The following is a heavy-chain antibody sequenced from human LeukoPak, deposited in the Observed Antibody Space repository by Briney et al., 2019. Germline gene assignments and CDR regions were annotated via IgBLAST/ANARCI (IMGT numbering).Heavy chain of an antibody. CDR3: ARDGGLLSGEYYFDY. D-gene: IGHD3-16*01. V-gene: IGHV3-23*01. J-gene: IGHJ4*02. CDR2: ISGSGGST. Sequence: GGSLRLSCAASRFTFSSYAMSWVRQAPGKGLEWVSGISGSGGSTYYADSVKGRFTISRDNSKNTLYLQMNSLRAEDTAVYYCARDGGLLSGEYYFDYWGQGTLVTVSS. CDR1: RFTFSSYA.